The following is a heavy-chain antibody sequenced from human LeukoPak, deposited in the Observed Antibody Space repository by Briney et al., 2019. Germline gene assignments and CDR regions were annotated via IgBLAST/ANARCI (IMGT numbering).Heavy chain of an antibody. CDR3: AKDLGVTGEIDY. V-gene: IGHV3-23*01. Sequence: GGSLRLSCAASGFTFSSYAMSWVRQAPGKGLEWVSAISGSGGGTYYADSVKGRFTISRDNSKNTLSLQMNSVRAEDTTVYYCAKDLGVTGEIDYWGQGTLVTVSS. CDR2: ISGSGGGT. J-gene: IGHJ4*02. D-gene: IGHD7-27*01. CDR1: GFTFSSYA.